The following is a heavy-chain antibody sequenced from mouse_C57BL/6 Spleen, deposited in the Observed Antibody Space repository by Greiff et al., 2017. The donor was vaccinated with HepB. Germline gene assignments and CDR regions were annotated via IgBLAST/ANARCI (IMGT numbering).Heavy chain of an antibody. CDR2: IDPSDSYT. D-gene: IGHD3-2*02. J-gene: IGHJ4*01. CDR3: ARSAVGSSGDVDY. CDR1: GYTFTSYW. V-gene: IGHV1-69*01. Sequence: QVQLKQPGAELVMPGASVKLSCKASGYTFTSYWMHWVKQRPGQGLEWIGEIDPSDSYTNYNQKFKGKSTLTVDKSSSTAYRQLSSLTSEDSAVYYGARSAVGSSGDVDYWGQGTSVTVSS.